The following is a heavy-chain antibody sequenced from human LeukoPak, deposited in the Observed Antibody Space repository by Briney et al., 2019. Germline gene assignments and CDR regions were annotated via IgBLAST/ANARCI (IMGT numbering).Heavy chain of an antibody. D-gene: IGHD5-24*01. CDR2: IWYDGSNK. J-gene: IGHJ4*02. CDR3: ARDDGPNDY. Sequence: GGSLRLSCAASGFTFSRFGMHWVRQAPGKGLECVAVIWYDGSNKYYGDSVKGRFTISRDNSKNTLYLQVNSLRAEDTAVYYCARDDGPNDYWGQGTLVTVSS. CDR1: GFTFSRFG. V-gene: IGHV3-33*01.